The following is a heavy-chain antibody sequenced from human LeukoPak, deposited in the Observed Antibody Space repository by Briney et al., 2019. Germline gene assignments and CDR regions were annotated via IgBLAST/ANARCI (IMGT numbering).Heavy chain of an antibody. J-gene: IGHJ3*01. CDR2: IYSGGTT. V-gene: IGHV3-53*01. CDR3: ATSVVGATNAFDV. D-gene: IGHD1-26*01. CDR1: DFTVSSNY. Sequence: PGGSLRLSCAASDFTVSSNYMNWVRQAPGKGLEWVSVIYSGGTTFYADSVKGRFTISGDFSKNTLYLQMSGLRAEDTAIYYCATSVVGATNAFDVWGQGTMVTVSS.